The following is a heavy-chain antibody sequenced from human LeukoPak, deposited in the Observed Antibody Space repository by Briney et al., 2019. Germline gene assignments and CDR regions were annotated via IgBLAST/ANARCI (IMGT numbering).Heavy chain of an antibody. D-gene: IGHD2-15*01. CDR2: IYYSGST. CDR1: GGSISSGDYY. CDR3: ARLILGGGGSWSLDY. Sequence: SETLSLTCTVSGGSISSGDYYWSWILQPPGKGLEWIGYIYYSGSTYYNPSLKSRVTISVDTSKNQFSLKLSSVTAADTAVYYCARLILGGGGSWSLDYWGQGTLVTVSS. V-gene: IGHV4-30-4*08. J-gene: IGHJ4*02.